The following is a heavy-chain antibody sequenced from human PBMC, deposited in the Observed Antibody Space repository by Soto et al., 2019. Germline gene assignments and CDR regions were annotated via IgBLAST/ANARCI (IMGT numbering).Heavy chain of an antibody. D-gene: IGHD4-17*01. CDR1: GFTFGDYA. CDR2: IRSKAYGGTT. CDR3: TRAGRTVTTNWFDP. Sequence: PGGSLRLSCTASGFTFGDYAMSWFRQAPGEGLEWVGFIRSKAYGGTTEYAASVKGRFTISRDDSKSIAYLQMNSLKTEDTAVYYCTRAGRTVTTNWFDPWGQGTLVTVSS. J-gene: IGHJ5*02. V-gene: IGHV3-49*03.